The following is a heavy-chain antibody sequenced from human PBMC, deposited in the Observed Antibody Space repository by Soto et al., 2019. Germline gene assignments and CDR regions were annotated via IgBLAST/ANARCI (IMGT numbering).Heavy chain of an antibody. CDR3: AKTYSYGYWYFDL. Sequence: GGSLRLSCAASGFTFSSYSMNWVRQAPGKGLEWVSYISSSSSTIYYADSVKGRFTISRDNAKNSLYLQMNSLRDEDTAVYYCAKTYSYGYWYFDLWGRGTLVTVSS. CDR2: ISSSSSTI. V-gene: IGHV3-48*02. CDR1: GFTFSSYS. J-gene: IGHJ2*01. D-gene: IGHD5-18*01.